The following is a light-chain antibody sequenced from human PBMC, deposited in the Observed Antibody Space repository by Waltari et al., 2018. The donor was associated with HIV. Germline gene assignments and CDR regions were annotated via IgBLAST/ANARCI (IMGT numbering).Light chain of an antibody. J-gene: IGLJ1*01. CDR2: DVS. V-gene: IGLV2-11*01. Sequence: QSALTQPRSVSGPPGQSVTISCTGTSSAVGGYNYVSWYQQHPGKAPKVRIYDVSKRPSGVPDRFSGSKSGNTASLTISGLQAEDEADYYCCSYAGSYTYVFGTGTKVTVL. CDR3: CSYAGSYTYV. CDR1: SSAVGGYNY.